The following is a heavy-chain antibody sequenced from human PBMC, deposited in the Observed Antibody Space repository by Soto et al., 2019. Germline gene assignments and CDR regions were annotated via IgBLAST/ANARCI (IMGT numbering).Heavy chain of an antibody. Sequence: GGSLGLGCASSGVTFSDYDMNGIRQAPGKGLEWVSYISDSGSSIFYADSVKGRFTISRDSARKSLYLHMSSLRVEDTAVYYCARDPAFINSGFFDAWGQGTPVPVYS. CDR2: ISDSGSSI. CDR1: GVTFSDYD. D-gene: IGHD3-22*01. J-gene: IGHJ5*02. V-gene: IGHV3-11*01. CDR3: ARDPAFINSGFFDA.